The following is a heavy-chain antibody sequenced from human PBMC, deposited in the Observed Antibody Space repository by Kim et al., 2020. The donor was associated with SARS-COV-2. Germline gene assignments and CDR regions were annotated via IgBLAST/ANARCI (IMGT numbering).Heavy chain of an antibody. J-gene: IGHJ4*02. CDR1: GGSISSSSYY. Sequence: SETLSLTCTVSGGSISSSSYYWGWIRQPPGKGLEWIGSIYYSGSTYYNPSLKSRVTISVDTSKNQFSLKLSSVTAADTAVYSCASTTPVGATVFDYWGQGTLVTVSS. D-gene: IGHD1-26*01. V-gene: IGHV4-39*01. CDR2: IYYSGST. CDR3: ASTTPVGATVFDY.